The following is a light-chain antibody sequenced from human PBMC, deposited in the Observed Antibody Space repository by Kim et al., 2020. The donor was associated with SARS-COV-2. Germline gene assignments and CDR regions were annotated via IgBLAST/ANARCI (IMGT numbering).Light chain of an antibody. CDR1: NIGSKN. CDR3: QVWDSSTAV. J-gene: IGLJ1*01. Sequence: SYELTQPLSVSVALGQTARITCGGNNIGSKNVHWYQQKPGQAPVLVIYWDSNRPSGIPERFSGSNSGNTATLTISRAQAGDEADYYCQVWDSSTAVFGTG. V-gene: IGLV3-9*01. CDR2: WDS.